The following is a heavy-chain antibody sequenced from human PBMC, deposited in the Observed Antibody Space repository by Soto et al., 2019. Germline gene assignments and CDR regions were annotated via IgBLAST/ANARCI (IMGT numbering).Heavy chain of an antibody. CDR1: GFSVTTSGKT. CDR3: TLRDDSSTGPIY. D-gene: IGHD3-16*01. J-gene: IGHJ4*02. CDR2: AY. Sequence: GSGPTLVNPPQTLTLTCTVSGFSVTTSGKTLGWIRQPPGKAPEWLALAYQYSPSLQNRVMFTKDTSKNQVVLTMTNVDPGDTATYSCTLRDDSSTGPIYWGQGIQVTVSS. V-gene: IGHV2-5*01.